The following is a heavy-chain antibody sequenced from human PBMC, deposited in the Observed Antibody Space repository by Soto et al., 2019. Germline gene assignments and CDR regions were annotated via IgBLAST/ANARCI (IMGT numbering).Heavy chain of an antibody. CDR2: MNPNSGNT. CDR3: AGGLGSSGWYVWFDP. D-gene: IGHD6-19*01. J-gene: IGHJ5*02. V-gene: IGHV1-8*01. Sequence: QVPLVQSGAEVKKPGASVKVSCKASGYTFTSYDINWVRQATGPGLEWMGWMNPNSGNTGYAQKFQGRVTMTRNTSISTAYMELSSLRSEDTAVYYCAGGLGSSGWYVWFDPWGQGTLVTVSS. CDR1: GYTFTSYD.